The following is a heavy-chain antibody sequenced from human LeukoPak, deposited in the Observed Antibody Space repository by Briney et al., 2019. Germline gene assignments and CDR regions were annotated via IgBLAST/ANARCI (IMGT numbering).Heavy chain of an antibody. D-gene: IGHD2-21*02. J-gene: IGHJ5*02. CDR1: GFTFSSYE. V-gene: IGHV3-48*03. CDR3: ARSPNCGGDCS. CDR2: ISSSGSTT. Sequence: GGSLRLSCAASGFTFSSYEMNWVRQAPGKGLEWVSYISSSGSTTHYADSVKGRFTISRDNAKNILYLQMNSLRAEDTAVYYCARSPNCGGDCSWGQGALVTVSS.